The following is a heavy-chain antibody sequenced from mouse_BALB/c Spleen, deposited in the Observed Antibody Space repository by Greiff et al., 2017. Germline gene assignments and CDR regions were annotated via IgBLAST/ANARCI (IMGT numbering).Heavy chain of an antibody. Sequence: EVKLMESGGGLVQPGGSRKLSCAASGFTFSSFGMHWVRQAPEKGLEWVAYISSGSSTIYYADTVKGRFTISRDNPKNTLFLQMTSLRSEDTAMYYCARDGYDGGYAMDYWGQGTSVTVSS. J-gene: IGHJ4*01. CDR3: ARDGYDGGYAMDY. CDR1: GFTFSSFG. D-gene: IGHD2-2*01. CDR2: ISSGSSTI. V-gene: IGHV5-17*02.